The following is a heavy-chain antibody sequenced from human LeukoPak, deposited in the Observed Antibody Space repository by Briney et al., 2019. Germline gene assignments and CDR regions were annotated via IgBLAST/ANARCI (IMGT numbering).Heavy chain of an antibody. D-gene: IGHD5-18*01. Sequence: GGSLRLSCVASGITFSNYAVSWVRQAPEKGLDWVSVISGSAHKIRYADSVKGRFTISRDNSENIVYLQMNNLRVEDTAVYYCAGRVTGYSSGYVHWGQGTLVTASS. CDR1: GITFSNYA. CDR2: ISGSAHKI. J-gene: IGHJ4*02. V-gene: IGHV3-23*01. CDR3: AGRVTGYSSGYVH.